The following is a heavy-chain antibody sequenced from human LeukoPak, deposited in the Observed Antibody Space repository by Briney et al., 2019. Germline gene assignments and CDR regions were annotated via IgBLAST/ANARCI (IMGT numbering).Heavy chain of an antibody. J-gene: IGHJ4*02. CDR3: AKDPFDY. Sequence: QPGRSLRLSCAASGFTFSSYGTHWVRQAPGKGLEWVAVISYDGSNKYYADSVKGRFTISRDNSKNTLYLQMNSLRAEDTAVYYCAKDPFDYWGQGTLVTVSS. V-gene: IGHV3-30*18. CDR2: ISYDGSNK. CDR1: GFTFSSYG.